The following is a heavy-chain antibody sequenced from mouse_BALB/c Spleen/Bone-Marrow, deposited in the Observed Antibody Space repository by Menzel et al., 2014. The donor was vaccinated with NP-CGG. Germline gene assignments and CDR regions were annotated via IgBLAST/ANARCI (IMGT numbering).Heavy chain of an antibody. CDR1: GFNIKDTY. D-gene: IGHD1-1*01. V-gene: IGHV14-3*02. Sequence: EVKLMESGAELVKPGASVKLPCTASGFNIKDTYMHWVKQRPEQGLEWIGRIDPANVNTKYDPKFQGKATITADTSSNTAYLQLSSLTSEDTAVYYCASYVYGYYFDYWGQGTTLTVSS. CDR3: ASYVYGYYFDY. CDR2: IDPANVNT. J-gene: IGHJ2*01.